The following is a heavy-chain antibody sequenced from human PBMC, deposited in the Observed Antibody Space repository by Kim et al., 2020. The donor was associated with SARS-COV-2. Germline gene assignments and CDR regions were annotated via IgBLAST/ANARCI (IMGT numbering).Heavy chain of an antibody. V-gene: IGHV3-23*01. D-gene: IGHD4-4*01. J-gene: IGHJ4*02. CDR3: AKDAPVTAIGLDYFDY. Sequence: VKGRFTISRDNSKTTLYLQMNSLRAEDTAVYYGAKDAPVTAIGLDYFDYWGQGTLVTVSS.